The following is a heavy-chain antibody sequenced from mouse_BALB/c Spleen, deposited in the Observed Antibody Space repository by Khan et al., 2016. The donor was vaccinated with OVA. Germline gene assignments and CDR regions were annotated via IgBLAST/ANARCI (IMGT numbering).Heavy chain of an antibody. J-gene: IGHJ3*01. D-gene: IGHD2-14*01. CDR3: VREGAYYRSDGWFAY. CDR1: GYTFTTYT. Sequence: VQLVESGAELARPGASVKMSCKASGYTFTTYTIHWVKQRPGQGLEWIGYIIPSNDYTNYNQKFKDRATLTADKSSNTAYMQLSSLTSEDSAVYYCVREGAYYRSDGWFAYWGQGTLVTVSA. CDR2: IIPSNDYT. V-gene: IGHV1-4*01.